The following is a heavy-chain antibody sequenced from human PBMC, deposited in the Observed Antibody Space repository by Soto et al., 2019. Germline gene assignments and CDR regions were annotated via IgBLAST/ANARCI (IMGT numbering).Heavy chain of an antibody. CDR1: GFKMSRSS. J-gene: IGHJ6*02. V-gene: IGHV3-48*02. D-gene: IGHD3-22*01. Sequence: LILSWAAFGFKMSRSSTNLVRQAPGRGLEWAAYISVSGSNTIYADSVKGRFTVARDTAKNSLYLQMSGLRDEDTALYYCARDYSDSSGDDCMHVWGQGTTVTASS. CDR2: ISVSGSNT. CDR3: ARDYSDSSGDDCMHV.